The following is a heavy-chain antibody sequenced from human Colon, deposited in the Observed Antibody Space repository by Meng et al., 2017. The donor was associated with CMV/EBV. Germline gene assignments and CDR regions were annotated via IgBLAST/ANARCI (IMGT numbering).Heavy chain of an antibody. Sequence: GESLKISCATSGFIFSDYWMHWVRQVPGKGLVWVSSVNREGSNTNYADSVKGRFTISRDNARNTLYLQMNSLRVEDTAVYYCARGHLRASDHGSWGQGTLVTVSS. D-gene: IGHD5-24*01. CDR3: ARGHLRASDHGS. J-gene: IGHJ4*02. CDR2: VNREGSNT. CDR1: GFIFSDYW. V-gene: IGHV3-74*01.